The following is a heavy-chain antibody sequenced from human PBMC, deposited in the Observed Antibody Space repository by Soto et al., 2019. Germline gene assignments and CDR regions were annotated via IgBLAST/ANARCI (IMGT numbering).Heavy chain of an antibody. CDR3: VHRPMAVAGIWFDP. CDR1: GFSLSTSGVG. CDR2: IYWDDDE. V-gene: IGHV2-5*02. D-gene: IGHD6-19*01. Sequence: GSGPTLVNPTETLTLTCTFSGFSLSTSGVGVGWIRQPPGKALEWLALIYWDDDERYSPSLKTRLTITQDSSKNQVVLTMTNMDPMDTATYYCVHRPMAVAGIWFDPWGQGTLVTVSS. J-gene: IGHJ5*02.